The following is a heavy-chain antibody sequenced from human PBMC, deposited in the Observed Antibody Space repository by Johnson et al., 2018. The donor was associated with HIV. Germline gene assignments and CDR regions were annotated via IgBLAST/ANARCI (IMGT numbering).Heavy chain of an antibody. CDR1: GFTLDDYG. D-gene: IGHD3-10*01. CDR3: SRDFVAFGECTAFDI. Sequence: VQLVESGGGVVRPGGSLRLSCAASGFTLDDYGMAWVRQAPGKGLEWVSGINWNGGSTGYADSVKGRFTISRDNAKNSLYLQMNSLRAEDTALYYCSRDFVAFGECTAFDIWGQGTMVAVSS. J-gene: IGHJ3*02. V-gene: IGHV3-20*04. CDR2: INWNGGST.